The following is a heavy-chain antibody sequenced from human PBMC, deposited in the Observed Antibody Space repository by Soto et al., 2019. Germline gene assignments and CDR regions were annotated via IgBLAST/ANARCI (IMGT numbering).Heavy chain of an antibody. V-gene: IGHV2-5*02. CDR2: IYWDDSK. CDR1: GFSLTTDRVG. Sequence: QITLKESGPTLVKPTQTLTLTCTFSGFSLTTDRVGVGWIRQPPGEALEWLAVIYWDDSKTYRPSLESRLTITKDTSKNQVALTMTNMDSLDTATYSCAHAYGGMSLYWGQGTLVTVSS. J-gene: IGHJ4*02. D-gene: IGHD1-26*01. CDR3: AHAYGGMSLY.